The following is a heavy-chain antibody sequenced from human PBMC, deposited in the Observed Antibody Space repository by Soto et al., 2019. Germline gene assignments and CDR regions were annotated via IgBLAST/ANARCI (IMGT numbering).Heavy chain of an antibody. D-gene: IGHD3-22*01. CDR1: GYSISSGYY. V-gene: IGHV4-38-2*01. CDR2: ISHGGST. CDR3: ARVGPWVPYYYDSSPYTFENWFDP. Sequence: SETLSLTCAVAGYSISSGYYSGWLRHTPGKGLEWNGSISHGGSTYYNPSLNSRVTLSIDMTNNHVSLILNSVTAADSAVYYCARVGPWVPYYYDSSPYTFENWFDPWGQGTLFTVSS. J-gene: IGHJ5*02.